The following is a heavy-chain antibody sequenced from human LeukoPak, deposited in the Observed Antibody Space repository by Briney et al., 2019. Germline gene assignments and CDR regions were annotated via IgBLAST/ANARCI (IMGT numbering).Heavy chain of an antibody. V-gene: IGHV3-30*06. CDR3: AREASVRYCSSTSCYYYYYMDV. CDR1: GFTFSSYG. D-gene: IGHD2-2*01. Sequence: PEGSLRLSCAASGFTFSSYGMHWVRQAPGKGLEWVAVISYDGSNKYYADSVKGRFTISRDNSKNTLYLQMNSLRAEDTAVYYCAREASVRYCSSTSCYYYYYMDVWGKGTTVTVSS. J-gene: IGHJ6*03. CDR2: ISYDGSNK.